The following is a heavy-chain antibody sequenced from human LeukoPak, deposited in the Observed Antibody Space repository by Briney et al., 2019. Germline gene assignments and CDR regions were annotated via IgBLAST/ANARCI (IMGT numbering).Heavy chain of an antibody. CDR2: ISGSGGST. D-gene: IGHD1-26*01. V-gene: IGHV3-23*01. CDR1: GFTFSRYG. CDR3: AKDSLRERIVGSTTRGVNDY. Sequence: PGRSLRLSCEASGFTFSRYGMSWVRQAPGKGLEWVSAISGSGGSTYYADSVKGRFTISRDNSKNTLYLQMNSLRGEDTAVYYCAKDSLRERIVGSTTRGVNDYWGQGTLVTVSS. J-gene: IGHJ4*02.